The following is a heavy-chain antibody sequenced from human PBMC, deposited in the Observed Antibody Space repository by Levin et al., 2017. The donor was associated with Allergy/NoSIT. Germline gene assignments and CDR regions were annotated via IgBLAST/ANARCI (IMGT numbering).Heavy chain of an antibody. V-gene: IGHV3-73*01. Sequence: LSLTCAASGFTFSGSTMHWVRQPSGKGLEWVGRIRSKANSYATAYAASVKGRFTISRDDSKNTAYLQMNSLKTEDTAVYYCTQTGTYCGGDCYDAFDIWGQGTMVTVSS. J-gene: IGHJ3*02. CDR3: TQTGTYCGGDCYDAFDI. CDR2: IRSKANSYAT. D-gene: IGHD2-21*02. CDR1: GFTFSGST.